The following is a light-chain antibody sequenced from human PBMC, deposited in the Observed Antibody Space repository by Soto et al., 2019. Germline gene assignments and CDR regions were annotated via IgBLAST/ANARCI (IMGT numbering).Light chain of an antibody. CDR2: DNN. V-gene: IGLV1-44*01. CDR1: SSNIGGDN. Sequence: QSVLTQPPSASGTPGQRVTISCSGSSSNIGGDNVNWYQQLPLAAPKLLIYDNNKRPSGIPDRFSGSKSGTSASLAISGLQSEDEADYYCAAWDGSLNGWVFGGGTKVTVL. CDR3: AAWDGSLNGWV. J-gene: IGLJ3*02.